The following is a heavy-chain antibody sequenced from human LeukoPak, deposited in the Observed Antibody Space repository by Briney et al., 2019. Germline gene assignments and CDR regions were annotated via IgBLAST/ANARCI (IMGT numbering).Heavy chain of an antibody. V-gene: IGHV3-30-3*01. CDR3: ARDRAGSGSYSSGFDP. CDR2: ISYDGSNK. D-gene: IGHD3-10*01. J-gene: IGHJ5*02. Sequence: PGGSLRLSCAVSGFTFSSYAMHWVCQAPGKGLEWVAVISYDGSNKYYADSVKGLFTISRDNSKNTLYLQMNSLRAEDTAVYYCARDRAGSGSYSSGFDPWGQGTLVTVSS. CDR1: GFTFSSYA.